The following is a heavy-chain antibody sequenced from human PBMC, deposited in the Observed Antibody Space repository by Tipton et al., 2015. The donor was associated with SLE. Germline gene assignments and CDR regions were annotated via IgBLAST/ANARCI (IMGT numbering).Heavy chain of an antibody. V-gene: IGHV3-30*02. CDR3: TKERIVSSCCSFQY. J-gene: IGHJ1*01. CDR2: IRYDGGNK. Sequence: SLRLSCVASGFTFSNYGMHWVRQAPGKGLEWVAFIRYDGGNKYYTDSVKVRFTISRDNSRNTLFLQMNTLTAEDTAVYYCTKERIVSSCCSFQYWGKGTLVTVSS. CDR1: GFTFSNYG. D-gene: IGHD2-2*01.